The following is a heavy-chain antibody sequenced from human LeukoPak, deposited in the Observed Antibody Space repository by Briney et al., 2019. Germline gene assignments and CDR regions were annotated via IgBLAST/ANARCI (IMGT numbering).Heavy chain of an antibody. V-gene: IGHV3-23*01. CDR2: ISGGGGST. CDR1: GFTFSSYA. CDR3: AKVRQLVRGAFDI. D-gene: IGHD6-13*01. Sequence: GGSLRLSCAASGFTFSSYAMSWVRQAPGKGLEWVSAISGGGGSTYCADSVKGRFAISRDNSKNTLYLQMNSLGAEETAVYYCAKVRQLVRGAFDIWGQGTMVTVSS. J-gene: IGHJ3*02.